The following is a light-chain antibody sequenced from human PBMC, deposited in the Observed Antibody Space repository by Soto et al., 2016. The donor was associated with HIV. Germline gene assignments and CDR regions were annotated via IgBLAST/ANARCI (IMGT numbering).Light chain of an antibody. CDR2: GLN. CDR3: NSRDSGVDHVV. V-gene: IGLV3-19*01. J-gene: IGLJ3*02. Sequence: SSELTQDPDVSVALGQTVTITCQGDSLRTYYANWFQQKPGQAPVLVIFGLNNRPSGIPDRFSGSSSGNTASLTITGALAEDEADYYCNSRDSGVDHVVFGGGTKLTVL. CDR1: SLRTYY.